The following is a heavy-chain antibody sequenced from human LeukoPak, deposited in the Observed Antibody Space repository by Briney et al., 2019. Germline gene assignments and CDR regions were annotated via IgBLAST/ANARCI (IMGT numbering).Heavy chain of an antibody. D-gene: IGHD1-7*01. CDR2: INHSGST. J-gene: IGHJ5*02. CDR3: ARGIGYNWNYVKWFDP. Sequence: SETLSLTCAVYGGSFSGYYWSWIRQPPGKGLEWIGEINHSGSTNYNPSLKSRVTISVDTSKNQFSLKLSSVTAADTAVYYCARGIGYNWNYVKWFDPWGQGTLVTVSS. CDR1: GGSFSGYY. V-gene: IGHV4-34*01.